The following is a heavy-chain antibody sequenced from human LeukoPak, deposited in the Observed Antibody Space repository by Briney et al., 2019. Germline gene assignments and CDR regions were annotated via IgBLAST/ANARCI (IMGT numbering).Heavy chain of an antibody. J-gene: IGHJ4*02. Sequence: GGSLRLSCAASGFTFSSYSMNWVRQAPGKGLEWVSSISSSSYIYYSDSVKGRFTISRDNAKNSLYLQMNSLRAEDTAVYYCARIKSVVAPPDYWGQGTLVTVSS. D-gene: IGHD5-12*01. CDR3: ARIKSVVAPPDY. CDR1: GFTFSSYS. CDR2: ISSSSYI. V-gene: IGHV3-21*01.